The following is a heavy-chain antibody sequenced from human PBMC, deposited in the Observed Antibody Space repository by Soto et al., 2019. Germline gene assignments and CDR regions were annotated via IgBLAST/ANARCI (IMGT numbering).Heavy chain of an antibody. CDR1: GYTFTSYD. J-gene: IGHJ6*02. CDR3: AKDKATHPIQLGVNYYYYCMEV. V-gene: IGHV1-8*01. Sequence: QVQLVQSGAEVKKPGASVKVSCKASGYTFTSYDINWVRQATGQGLEWMGWMNPNSGNTGYAQKFQGRVTMTRNTAISTTYMDLTSRRSEKTASYYCAKDKATHPIQLGVNYYYYCMEVWGQGTTVTVSS. D-gene: IGHD5-18*01. CDR2: MNPNSGNT.